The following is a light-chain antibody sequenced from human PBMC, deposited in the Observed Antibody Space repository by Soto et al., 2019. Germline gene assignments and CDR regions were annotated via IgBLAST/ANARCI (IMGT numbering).Light chain of an antibody. CDR1: QAISNY. CDR3: QHYNSYSEA. Sequence: AIRMTQSPSSFSASTCDRVTITCRASQAISNYLAWYQQKPGKAPKLLIYKASTRKSGVPSRFSGSGSGTEFTLTISSLQPDDFATYYCQHYNSYSEAFGQGTKVDI. J-gene: IGKJ1*01. CDR2: KAS. V-gene: IGKV1-8*01.